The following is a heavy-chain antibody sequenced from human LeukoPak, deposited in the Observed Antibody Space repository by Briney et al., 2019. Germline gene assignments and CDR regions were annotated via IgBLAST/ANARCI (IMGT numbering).Heavy chain of an antibody. D-gene: IGHD3-16*02. CDR2: IYYSGST. J-gene: IGHJ4*02. V-gene: IGHV4-59*01. CDR1: GGSISSYY. CDR3: ARGPHYDYVWGSYRYTNYFDY. Sequence: PSETLSLTCTVSGGSISSYYWSWIRQPPGKGLEWVGDIYYSGSTNYNPSLKSRVTISVDTSKNQFSLKLSSVTAADTAVYYCARGPHYDYVWGSYRYTNYFDYWGLGTLVTVSS.